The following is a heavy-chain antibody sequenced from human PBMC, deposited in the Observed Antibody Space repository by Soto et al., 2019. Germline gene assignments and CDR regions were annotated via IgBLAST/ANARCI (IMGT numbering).Heavy chain of an antibody. J-gene: IGHJ6*02. CDR1: GFTIRNYD. V-gene: IGHV3-13*05. Sequence: EVQLVESGGGLAQPGGSLRLSCAASGFTIRNYDMHWVRQTTGNGLEWVSGIGEIADPYYADSVKGRFTISREIAKNSLYLQRDGLRAGDSAVYYGARGTASVRERTYYYGMDVWGQGTTVTVSS. CDR2: IGEIADP. D-gene: IGHD3-10*02. CDR3: ARGTASVRERTYYYGMDV.